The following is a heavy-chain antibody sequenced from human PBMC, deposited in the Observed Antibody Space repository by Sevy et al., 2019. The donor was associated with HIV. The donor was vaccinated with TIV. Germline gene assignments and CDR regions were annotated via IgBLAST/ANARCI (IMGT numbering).Heavy chain of an antibody. CDR3: ARERGLGATTAGSGFDN. CDR2: ISYDGRNE. CDR1: GFTFSRYV. D-gene: IGHD1-26*01. V-gene: IGHV3-30*04. Sequence: GGSLRLSCAASGFTFSRYVLHWVHQAPGKGLEWVAVISYDGRNEYYADSVKGRFTISRDNSKNTLNLQMNSLKSEDTVVYYCARERGLGATTAGSGFDNWGQGTLVTVSS. J-gene: IGHJ4*02.